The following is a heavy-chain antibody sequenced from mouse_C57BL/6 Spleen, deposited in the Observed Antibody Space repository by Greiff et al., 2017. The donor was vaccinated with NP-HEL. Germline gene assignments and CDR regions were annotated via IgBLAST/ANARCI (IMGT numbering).Heavy chain of an antibody. Sequence: VQLQQPGAELVRPGSSVKLSCKASGYTFTSYWMDWVKQRPGQGLEWIGNIYPSDSETHYNQKFKDKATLTVDKSSSTAYMQLSSLTSEDSAVYYCAREMPYDYDAHYAMDYWGQGTSVTVSS. D-gene: IGHD2-4*01. CDR1: GYTFTSYW. J-gene: IGHJ4*01. CDR2: IYPSDSET. V-gene: IGHV1-61*01. CDR3: AREMPYDYDAHYAMDY.